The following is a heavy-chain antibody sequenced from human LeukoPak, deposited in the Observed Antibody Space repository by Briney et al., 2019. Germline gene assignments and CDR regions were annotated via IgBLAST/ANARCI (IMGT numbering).Heavy chain of an antibody. CDR2: ISAYNGNT. J-gene: IGHJ3*02. D-gene: IGHD2-21*02. CDR1: GYTFTSYG. Sequence: ASVKVSCKASGYTFTSYGISWVRQAPGQGLEWMGWISAYNGNTNYAQKLQGRVTMTTDTSTSTAYMELRSLRSDDTAVYYCTLYCGGVCRTQAHDAFDIWGQGTMVTVSS. V-gene: IGHV1-18*01. CDR3: TLYCGGVCRTQAHDAFDI.